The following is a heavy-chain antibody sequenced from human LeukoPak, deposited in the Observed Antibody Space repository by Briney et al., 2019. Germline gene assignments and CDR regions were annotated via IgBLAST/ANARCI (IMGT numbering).Heavy chain of an antibody. V-gene: IGHV4-4*07. D-gene: IGHD3-22*01. Sequence: SETLSLTCTVSGGSISSYYWSWIRQPAGKGLEWIGRIYTSGSTNYNPSLKSRVTISVDRSKNQFSLKLSSVTAADTAVYYCARDGDYDSHRTDAFDIWGQGTMVTVSS. CDR1: GGSISSYY. CDR2: IYTSGST. J-gene: IGHJ3*02. CDR3: ARDGDYDSHRTDAFDI.